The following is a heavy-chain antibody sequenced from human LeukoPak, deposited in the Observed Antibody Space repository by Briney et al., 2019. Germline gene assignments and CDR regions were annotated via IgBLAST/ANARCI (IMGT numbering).Heavy chain of an antibody. V-gene: IGHV3-74*01. CDR3: ARGRPHGNDY. J-gene: IGHJ4*02. CDR1: GFTFSSYW. Sequence: GGSLRLSCAASGFTFSSYWMNWVRHAPGKGLVWVSRIASGGSSTTYADSVKGRFSISRDNAKNTLYLQMNSLRVEDTAVYYCARGRPHGNDYWGQGTLVTVSS. CDR2: IASGGSST. D-gene: IGHD4-23*01.